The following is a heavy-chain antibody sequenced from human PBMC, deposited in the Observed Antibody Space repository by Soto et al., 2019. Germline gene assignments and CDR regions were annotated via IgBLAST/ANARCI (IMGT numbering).Heavy chain of an antibody. CDR3: ARGRDGDY. D-gene: IGHD6-6*01. Sequence: QVHLVQSRAEVMKPGASVKVSCKGSGYAFTTYGINWVRQAPGQGLVWMGWISAHTGNTNYAQTLQGRVTVTRGTSTSTAYMELRSLRSDDTAVYYCARGRDGDYWGQGALVTVSS. V-gene: IGHV1-18*01. CDR1: GYAFTTYG. CDR2: ISAHTGNT. J-gene: IGHJ4*02.